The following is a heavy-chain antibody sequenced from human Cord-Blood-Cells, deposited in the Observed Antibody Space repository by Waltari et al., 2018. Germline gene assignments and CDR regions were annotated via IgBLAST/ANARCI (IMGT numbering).Heavy chain of an antibody. V-gene: IGHV4-34*01. D-gene: IGHD1-20*01. Sequence: QVQLQQWGAGLLKPSETLSLTCAVYGGSFSGYYWSWISQPPGKGLEWIGEINHSGSTNYNPSLKSRVTISVDTSKNQFSLKLSSVTAADTAVYYCARGLYNWNDAPFDYWGQVTLVTVSS. CDR1: GGSFSGYY. J-gene: IGHJ4*02. CDR3: ARGLYNWNDAPFDY. CDR2: INHSGST.